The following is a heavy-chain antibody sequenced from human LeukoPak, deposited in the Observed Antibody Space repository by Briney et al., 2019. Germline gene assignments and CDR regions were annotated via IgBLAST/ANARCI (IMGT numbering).Heavy chain of an antibody. CDR1: GFTFSSYA. CDR3: ARAGRAYSSSWYYFDY. Sequence: PGGSLRLSCAASGFTFSSYAMSWVRQAPGKGLEWVSAISGSGGSTYYADSVKGRFTISRDNSKNTLYLQMNSLRAEDTAVYSCARAGRAYSSSWYYFDYWGQGTLVTVSS. D-gene: IGHD6-13*01. CDR2: ISGSGGST. J-gene: IGHJ4*02. V-gene: IGHV3-23*01.